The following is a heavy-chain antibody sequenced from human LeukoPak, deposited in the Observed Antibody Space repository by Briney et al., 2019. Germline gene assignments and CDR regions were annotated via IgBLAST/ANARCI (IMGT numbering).Heavy chain of an antibody. J-gene: IGHJ5*02. CDR1: GASICTYY. Sequence: SETLSLTCTVSGASICTYYWSWIRQPPGKGLEWIGYIYHSGSTNYSPSLKSRVTISIDTSKNQFSLKLSSVTAADTAVYYCVRDQGTWWFDPWGQGTLVTVSS. CDR2: IYHSGST. CDR3: VRDQGTWWFDP. V-gene: IGHV4-59*01. D-gene: IGHD1-1*01.